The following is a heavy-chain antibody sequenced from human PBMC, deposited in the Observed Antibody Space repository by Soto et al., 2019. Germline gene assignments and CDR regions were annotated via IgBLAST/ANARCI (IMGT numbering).Heavy chain of an antibody. Sequence: PSETLSLTCTVSGGSVSSGSYYWSWIRQPAGKGLEWIGYIYYSGSTNYNPSLKSRVTISVDTSKNQFSLKLSSVTAADTAAYYCASSRGYSYGYSSELDYWGQGTLVTVSS. CDR1: GGSVSSGSYY. D-gene: IGHD5-18*01. V-gene: IGHV4-61*01. CDR3: ASSRGYSYGYSSELDY. CDR2: IYYSGST. J-gene: IGHJ4*02.